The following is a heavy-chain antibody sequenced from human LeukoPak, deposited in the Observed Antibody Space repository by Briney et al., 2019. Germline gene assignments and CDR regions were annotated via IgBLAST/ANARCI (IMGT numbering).Heavy chain of an antibody. CDR1: GFTFSSYG. V-gene: IGHV3-23*01. Sequence: PGGTLRLSCAASGFTFSSYGMSWVRQAPGKGLEWVSAISGSGGSTYYADSVKGRFTISRDNSKNTLYLQMNSLRAEDTAVYYCARDLILADNGGSSAHDSWGQGTLVTVSS. D-gene: IGHD2-15*01. J-gene: IGHJ4*02. CDR3: ARDLILADNGGSSAHDS. CDR2: ISGSGGST.